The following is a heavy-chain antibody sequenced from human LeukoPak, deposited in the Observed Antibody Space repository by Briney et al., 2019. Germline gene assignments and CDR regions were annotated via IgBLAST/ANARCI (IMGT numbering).Heavy chain of an antibody. Sequence: GGSLRLSCAASGFTASSNYMSWVRQAPGKGLGWVSVIYSGGSTYYADSVKGRFTISRDNSKNTLYLQMNSLRAEDTAVYYCARDAILGVAPSIGDVSVSAFDIWGQGTMVTVSS. V-gene: IGHV3-53*01. CDR3: ARDAILGVAPSIGDVSVSAFDI. J-gene: IGHJ3*02. D-gene: IGHD3-3*01. CDR1: GFTASSNY. CDR2: IYSGGST.